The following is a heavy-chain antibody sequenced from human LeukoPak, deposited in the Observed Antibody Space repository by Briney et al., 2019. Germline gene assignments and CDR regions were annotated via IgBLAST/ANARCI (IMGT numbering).Heavy chain of an antibody. CDR3: ARGKMATDFDY. CDR2: IYTRGSA. V-gene: IGHV4-4*07. CDR1: GGPISSYY. J-gene: IGHJ4*02. Sequence: SETLSLTCTVSGGPISSYYWSWIRQPAGKGLEWIRRIYTRGSANYNPSLKSRVTMSVDISKNQFSLKLSSVTAADTAVYYCARGKMATDFDYWGQGTLVTVSS. D-gene: IGHD5-24*01.